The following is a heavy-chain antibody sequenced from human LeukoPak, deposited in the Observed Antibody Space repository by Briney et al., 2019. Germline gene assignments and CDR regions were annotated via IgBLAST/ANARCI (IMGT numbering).Heavy chain of an antibody. Sequence: ASVKVSCKASGYTFTSYYMHWVRQAPGQGLEWMGIINPSGGSTSYAQEFQGRVTMTRDMSTSTVYMELSSLRSEDTAVYYCARDAYCGGDCYSYYMDVWGKGTTVTVSS. CDR2: INPSGGST. V-gene: IGHV1-46*01. CDR3: ARDAYCGGDCYSYYMDV. D-gene: IGHD2-21*01. J-gene: IGHJ6*03. CDR1: GYTFTSYY.